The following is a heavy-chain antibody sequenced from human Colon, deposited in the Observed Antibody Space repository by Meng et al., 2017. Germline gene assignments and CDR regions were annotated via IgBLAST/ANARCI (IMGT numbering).Heavy chain of an antibody. D-gene: IGHD3-10*01. V-gene: IGHV3-66*02. CDR2: IYGDGTT. CDR3: VTGGHYYGG. J-gene: IGHJ3*01. Sequence: GESLKISCAVSEFIVSNGYMSWIRQAPGKWLDWVSAIYGDGTTVHADSVKGRFTISRDNSKNTLDLQMNSLRPEDTALYFCVTGGHYYGGWGQGTRVTVSS. CDR1: EFIVSNGY.